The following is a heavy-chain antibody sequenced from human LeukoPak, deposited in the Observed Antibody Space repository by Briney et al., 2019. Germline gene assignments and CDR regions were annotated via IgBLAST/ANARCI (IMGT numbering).Heavy chain of an antibody. D-gene: IGHD1-26*01. CDR1: GFTFSIYT. V-gene: IGHV3-64*02. CDR3: ARVGSGRYFDI. CDR2: ISSSGGTT. J-gene: IGHJ2*01. Sequence: GGSLRLSCAASGFTFSIYTILWVRQAPGKGLEYVSAISSSGGTTYYADSLKGRFTISRDNSRNTLYLQMGSLRTEDMAVYYRARVGSGRYFDIWGRGTLVTVSS.